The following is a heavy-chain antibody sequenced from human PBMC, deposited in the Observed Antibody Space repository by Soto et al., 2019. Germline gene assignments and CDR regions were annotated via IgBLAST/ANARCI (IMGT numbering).Heavy chain of an antibody. Sequence: SETLSLTCAVYGGSFSGYYWSWIRQPPGKGLEWIGEINHSGSTNYNPSLKSRVTISVDTSKNQFSLKLSSVTAADTAVYYCERDYGDYRADYWGQGTLVTVSS. CDR1: GGSFSGYY. CDR3: ERDYGDYRADY. CDR2: INHSGST. D-gene: IGHD4-17*01. V-gene: IGHV4-34*01. J-gene: IGHJ4*02.